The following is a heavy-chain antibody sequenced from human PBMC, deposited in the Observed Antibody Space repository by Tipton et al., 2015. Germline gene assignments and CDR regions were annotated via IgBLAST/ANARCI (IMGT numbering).Heavy chain of an antibody. V-gene: IGHV4-59*01. CDR2: IQYSGST. CDR1: SDSISKYY. Sequence: TLSLTCSVSSDSISKYYWSWIRQPPGKELEWIGYIQYSGSTNYNPSLKSRVTISVDTSKTQFSLKMSSVTAADTAVYYCARFRYYGSGTERGYFHGLDVWGQGTLVTVSS. J-gene: IGHJ4*02. CDR3: ARFRYYGSGTERGYFHGLDV. D-gene: IGHD3-10*01.